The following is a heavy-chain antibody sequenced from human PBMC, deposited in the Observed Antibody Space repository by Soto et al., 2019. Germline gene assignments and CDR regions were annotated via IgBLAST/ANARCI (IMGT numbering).Heavy chain of an antibody. CDR1: GGSISSGGYY. CDR2: IYYSGST. J-gene: IGHJ6*02. Sequence: QVQLQESGPGLVKPSQTLSLTCTVSGGSISSGGYYWSWIRQHPGKGLEWIGYIYYSGSTYYNPSLKSRVTISVDTSKNQFSLKLSSVTAADTAVYYCVRDEVTMVRGVNYYYYGMDVWGQGTTVTVSS. CDR3: VRDEVTMVRGVNYYYYGMDV. D-gene: IGHD3-10*01. V-gene: IGHV4-31*03.